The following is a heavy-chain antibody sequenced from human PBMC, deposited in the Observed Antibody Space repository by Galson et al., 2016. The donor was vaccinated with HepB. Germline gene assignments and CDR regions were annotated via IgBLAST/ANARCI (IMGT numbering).Heavy chain of an antibody. CDR2: IIPIFGTA. CDR1: GGTFSSYA. V-gene: IGHV1-69*13. Sequence: SVKVSCKASGGTFSSYAISWVRQAPGQGLEWMGGIIPIFGTANSAQKFQGRVTITADESTSTAYMELNSLRSEDTAVYYCAKERDFWSGYYQNFDYWGQGTLVTVSS. CDR3: AKERDFWSGYYQNFDY. J-gene: IGHJ4*02. D-gene: IGHD3-3*01.